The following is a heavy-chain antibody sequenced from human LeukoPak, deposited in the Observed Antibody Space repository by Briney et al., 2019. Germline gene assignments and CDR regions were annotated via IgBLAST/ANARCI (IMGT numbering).Heavy chain of an antibody. D-gene: IGHD1-26*01. CDR2: IYYSGST. CDR3: AREYAVGANEGHLDY. Sequence: SETLSLTCTVSGGSISSYYWSWIRQPPGKGLEWIGYIYYSGSTNYNPSLKSRVTISVDTSKNQISLKLTSVTAADTAVYYCAREYAVGANEGHLDYWGQGTLVTVSS. V-gene: IGHV4-59*01. CDR1: GGSISSYY. J-gene: IGHJ4*02.